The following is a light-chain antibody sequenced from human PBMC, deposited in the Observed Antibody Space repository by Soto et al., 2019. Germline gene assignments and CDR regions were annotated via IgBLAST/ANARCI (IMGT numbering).Light chain of an antibody. V-gene: IGLV2-14*03. CDR2: DVS. CDR3: SSYTTSSHVV. J-gene: IGLJ2*01. CDR1: SSDVGAYNS. Sequence: SALTQPASVSGSPGQSITISCTGTSSDVGAYNSVSWYQQHPGKAPKLMIYDVSNRPSRVSNRFSGSKSGNTMSLTISGLQAEDEADYYCSSYTTSSHVVFGGGTKLTVL.